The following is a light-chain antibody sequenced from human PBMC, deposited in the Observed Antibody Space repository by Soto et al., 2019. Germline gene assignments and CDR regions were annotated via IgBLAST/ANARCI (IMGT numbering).Light chain of an antibody. Sequence: DVHMTQSPSTLSASIGYRVTITCRASESISGWLAWYQQKPGKAPKLLIYKVSSLESGVPSRFSGSGSETEFTLTIGSLKPDDFATYYCQQHHTLWTFGQGTKVDIK. V-gene: IGKV1-5*03. CDR1: ESISGW. CDR3: QQHHTLWT. CDR2: KVS. J-gene: IGKJ1*01.